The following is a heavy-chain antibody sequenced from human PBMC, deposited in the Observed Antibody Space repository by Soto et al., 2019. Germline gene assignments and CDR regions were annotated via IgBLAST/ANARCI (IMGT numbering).Heavy chain of an antibody. Sequence: QITLKESGPTLVNPTQTLTLTCTFSGFSLTTTREGVGWIRQPPGKAPEWLALIYGDDDKRYSPSLKSRLSISNDASKNQVVLAMTNMDPVDTGTDYCAHRGCIGGVCYGYFHRWGQGILVTVSS. J-gene: IGHJ1*01. D-gene: IGHD2-8*02. CDR2: IYGDDDK. CDR3: AHRGCIGGVCYGYFHR. V-gene: IGHV2-5*02. CDR1: GFSLTTTREG.